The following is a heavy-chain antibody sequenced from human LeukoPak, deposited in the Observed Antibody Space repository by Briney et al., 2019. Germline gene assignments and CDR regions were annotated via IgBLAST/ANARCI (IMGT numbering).Heavy chain of an antibody. Sequence: SETLSLTCTVSGGSISSGSYYWSWIRQPAGKGLEWIGRIYTSGSTNYNPSLKSRVTVSVDTSKNQFSLKLSSVTAADTAVYYCARGIRFLEGRYYMDVWGKGTTVTVSS. CDR3: ARGIRFLEGRYYMDV. CDR1: GGSISSGSYY. V-gene: IGHV4-61*02. D-gene: IGHD3-3*01. CDR2: IYTSGST. J-gene: IGHJ6*03.